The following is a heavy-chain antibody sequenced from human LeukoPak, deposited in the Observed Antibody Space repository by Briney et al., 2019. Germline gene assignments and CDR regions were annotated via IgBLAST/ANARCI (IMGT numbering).Heavy chain of an antibody. CDR3: ARRASSQWVAYY. V-gene: IGHV4-59*08. J-gene: IGHJ4*02. D-gene: IGHD6-6*01. CDR1: GGSISNYY. CDR2: IYYNGYT. Sequence: SETLSLTCTVSGGSISNYYWSLIRQPPGKGLELIGYIYYNGYTTYNPSLKSRVTISVDTSKNQFSLKVSSVTAADTAVYHCARRASSQWVAYYWGQGTLVTVSS.